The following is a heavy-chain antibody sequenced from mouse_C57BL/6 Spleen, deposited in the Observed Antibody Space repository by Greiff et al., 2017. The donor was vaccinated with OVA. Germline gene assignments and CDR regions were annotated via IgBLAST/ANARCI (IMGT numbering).Heavy chain of an antibody. CDR2: ISDGGSYT. J-gene: IGHJ4*01. D-gene: IGHD1-1*01. Sequence: EVKLVESGGGLVKPGGSLKLSCAASGFTFSSYAISWVRQTPEKRLEWVATISDGGSYTYYPDNVKGRFTISRDNAKNNLYLQMSHLKSEDTAMYYCARARNYGSSAYAMDYWGQGTSVTVSS. CDR3: ARARNYGSSAYAMDY. V-gene: IGHV5-4*03. CDR1: GFTFSSYA.